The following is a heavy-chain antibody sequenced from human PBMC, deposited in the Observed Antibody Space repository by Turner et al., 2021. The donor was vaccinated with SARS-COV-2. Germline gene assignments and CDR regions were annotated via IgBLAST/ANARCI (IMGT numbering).Heavy chain of an antibody. CDR3: ARDLMEVGGMDV. CDR2: ISYDVSNK. Sequence: QGQLVESGGGVVQPGRSLRLSCAASGFTFSSYAMHWVRQAPGKGLEWVAVISYDVSNKYYADSVKGRITISRDNSKNTLYLQMNSLRAEDTAVYYCARDLMEVGGMDVWGQGTTVTVSS. V-gene: IGHV3-30-3*01. J-gene: IGHJ6*02. D-gene: IGHD3-3*01. CDR1: GFTFSSYA.